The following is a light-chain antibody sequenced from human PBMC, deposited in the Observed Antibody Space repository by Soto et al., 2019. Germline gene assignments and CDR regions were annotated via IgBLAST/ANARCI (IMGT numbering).Light chain of an antibody. CDR2: GAS. CDR1: ERASSN. V-gene: IGKV3-15*01. Sequence: EIVMTQSPATVSVSPGERATLSCRASERASSNLAWYQQRPGQAPRLLIYGASTRATGSPARFSGSGSGTKFTLTISSLQSEDFAVYYCHKFQKCPLTFGGGTNMEIK. CDR3: HKFQKCPLT. J-gene: IGKJ4*01.